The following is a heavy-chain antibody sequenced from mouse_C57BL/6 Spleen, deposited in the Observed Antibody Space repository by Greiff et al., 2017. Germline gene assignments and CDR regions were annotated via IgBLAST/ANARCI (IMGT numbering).Heavy chain of an antibody. CDR2: ICGGGST. Sequence: VHLVESGPGLVAPSQSLSISCTVSGFSLTSYGVDWVSQPPGKGLEWLGVICGGGSTNYNSALMARLGISTDNSKSQVFLKMNSLQTDDTAMYYCAKHGYYYGSSPHWYFDVWGTGTTVTVSS. D-gene: IGHD1-1*01. CDR1: GFSLTSYG. CDR3: AKHGYYYGSSPHWYFDV. J-gene: IGHJ1*03. V-gene: IGHV2-9*01.